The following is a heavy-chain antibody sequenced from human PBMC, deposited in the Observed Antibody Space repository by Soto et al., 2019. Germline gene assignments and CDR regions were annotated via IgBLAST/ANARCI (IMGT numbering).Heavy chain of an antibody. CDR1: SGSINTYY. J-gene: IGHJ5*01. Sequence: SETLSLACTVSSGSINTYYWGWIRQPPGKGLEWIGYISYSGSTNYNPSLKSRVTISVDTSKNQFSLKLNSVSAADTAVYYCARDGYSSNWYDYWGQGTLVTVS. CDR3: ARDGYSSNWYDY. D-gene: IGHD6-13*01. CDR2: ISYSGST. V-gene: IGHV4-59*01.